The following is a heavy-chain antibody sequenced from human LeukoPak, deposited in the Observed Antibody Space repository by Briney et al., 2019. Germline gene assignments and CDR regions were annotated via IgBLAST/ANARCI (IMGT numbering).Heavy chain of an antibody. CDR2: IDPDGST. Sequence: GGSLRLSCAASGFTFSSYSMNWVRQAPGKGLVWVSRIDPDGSTVYADSVRGRFTISRDNAKNTLYLQMNSLTVEDTAVYYCASFRTTDIWGQGTTVTVSP. V-gene: IGHV3-74*01. D-gene: IGHD2/OR15-2a*01. CDR1: GFTFSSYS. CDR3: ASFRTTDI. J-gene: IGHJ3*02.